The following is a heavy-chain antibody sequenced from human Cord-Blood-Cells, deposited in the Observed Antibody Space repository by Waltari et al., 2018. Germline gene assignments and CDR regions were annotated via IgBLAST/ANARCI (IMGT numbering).Heavy chain of an antibody. V-gene: IGHV4-4*07. CDR3: ARDGQVTIFGVVGDAFDI. CDR2: IYTSGST. J-gene: IGHJ3*02. Sequence: QVQLQESGPGLVKPSETLSLTCTVSGGSISSYYWSWIRQPAGKGLEWIGRIYTSGSTNYNPSLKSRVTMSVDTSKNQFSLKLSSVTAADTAVYYCARDGQVTIFGVVGDAFDIWGQGTMVTVSS. CDR1: GGSISSYY. D-gene: IGHD3-3*01.